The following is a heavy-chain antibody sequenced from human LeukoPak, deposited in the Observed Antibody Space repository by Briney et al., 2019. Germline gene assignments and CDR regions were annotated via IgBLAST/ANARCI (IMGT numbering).Heavy chain of an antibody. D-gene: IGHD1-14*01. CDR1: GGSISSGSYY. J-gene: IGHJ5*02. V-gene: IGHV4-61*02. CDR2: IYTSGST. Sequence: PSETLSLTGTVSGGSISSGSYYWSWIRQPAGKGLEWIGRIYTSGSTNYNPSLKSRVTISVDTSKNQFSLKLSSVTAADTAVYYCARGYNRWFDPWGQGTLVTVSS. CDR3: ARGYNRWFDP.